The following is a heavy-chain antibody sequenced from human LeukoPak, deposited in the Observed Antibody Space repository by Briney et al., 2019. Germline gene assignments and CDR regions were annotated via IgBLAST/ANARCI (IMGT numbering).Heavy chain of an antibody. V-gene: IGHV3-53*01. J-gene: IGHJ3*02. CDR3: ARDLQIVRAAGTTISAFDI. CDR2: VYGGGAT. CDR1: GFTVSSNY. Sequence: GGSLRLCCAASGFTVSSNYMSWVRQAPGKGLEWVSVVYGGGATSYADSVKGRFTISRVNSKNALYLQMNSLRAEDTAVYYCARDLQIVRAAGTTISAFDIWGQGTMATVSS. D-gene: IGHD6-19*01.